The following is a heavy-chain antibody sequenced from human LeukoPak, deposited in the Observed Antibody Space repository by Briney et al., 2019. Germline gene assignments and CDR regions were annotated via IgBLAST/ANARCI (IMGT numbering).Heavy chain of an antibody. J-gene: IGHJ4*02. Sequence: PGGSLRLSCAASGFTFRNYWMSWVRQAPGKGLEWVANIKHDGSEKYYVDSMKDRFTISRDNAKSSLYLQMNSLRAEDTAVYYCASGWDLRNFDYWGQGTLVTASS. V-gene: IGHV3-7*01. CDR2: IKHDGSEK. CDR3: ASGWDLRNFDY. CDR1: GFTFRNYW. D-gene: IGHD1-26*01.